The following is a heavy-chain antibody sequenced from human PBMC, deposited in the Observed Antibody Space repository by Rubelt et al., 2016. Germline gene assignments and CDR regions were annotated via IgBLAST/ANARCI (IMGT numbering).Heavy chain of an antibody. J-gene: IGHJ4*02. D-gene: IGHD5-12*01. CDR1: GGSFSGYY. CDR3: ARHDPGDQGGYSGYEIRYFDY. V-gene: IGHV4-34*01. Sequence: QVQLQQWGAGLLKPSETLSLTCAVYGGSFSGYYWSWIRQPPGKGLEWIGSIYYSGSTYYNPSLKSRVTISVDTSKNQFSLKLSSVTSADTAGDYSARHDPGDQGGYSGYEIRYFDYWGQGTLVTVSS. CDR2: IYYSGST.